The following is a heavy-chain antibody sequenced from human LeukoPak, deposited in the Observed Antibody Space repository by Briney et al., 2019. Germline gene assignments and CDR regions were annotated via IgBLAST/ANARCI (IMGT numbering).Heavy chain of an antibody. CDR1: GFTFSSYA. CDR3: ATGYYYDSSGYYYGYFDY. V-gene: IGHV3-30-3*01. Sequence: GGSLRLSCAASGFTFSSYAMYWVRQAPGKGLEWVAVISYDGSNKYYADSVKGRFTISRDNSKNTLYLQMNSLRAEDTAVYYCATGYYYDSSGYYYGYFDYWGQGTLVTVSS. D-gene: IGHD3-22*01. J-gene: IGHJ4*02. CDR2: ISYDGSNK.